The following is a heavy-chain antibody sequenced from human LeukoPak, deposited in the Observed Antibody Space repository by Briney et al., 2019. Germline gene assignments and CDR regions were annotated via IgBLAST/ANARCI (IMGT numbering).Heavy chain of an antibody. CDR1: GFTFSSYA. D-gene: IGHD1-26*01. V-gene: IGHV3-23*01. J-gene: IGHJ4*02. Sequence: PGGSLRLSCAASGFTFSSYAMSWVRQAPGKGLEWVSLTSGSGTTTYYADSVKGRFTISRDNSKNTLYLQMNSLRDEDTAAYYCARRLGGANSFDYWGQGTLVTVSS. CDR3: ARRLGGANSFDY. CDR2: TSGSGTTT.